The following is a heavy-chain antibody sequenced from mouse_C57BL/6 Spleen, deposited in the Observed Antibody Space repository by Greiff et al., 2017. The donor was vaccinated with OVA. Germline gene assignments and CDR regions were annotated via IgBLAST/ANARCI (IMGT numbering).Heavy chain of an antibody. CDR1: GYTFTSYW. Sequence: VQLVESGAELAKPGASVKLSCKASGYTFTSYWMHWVKQRPGKGLEWIGYINTSSGYTKYNQKFKDKATLTADKSSSTAYMQLSSLTYEDSAVYYCARETVVAPGYFDVWGTGTTVTVSS. V-gene: IGHV1-7*01. J-gene: IGHJ1*03. CDR2: INTSSGYT. D-gene: IGHD1-1*01. CDR3: ARETVVAPGYFDV.